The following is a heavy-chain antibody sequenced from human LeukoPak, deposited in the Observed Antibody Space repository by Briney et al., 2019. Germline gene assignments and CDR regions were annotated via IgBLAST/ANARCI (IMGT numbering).Heavy chain of an antibody. D-gene: IGHD3-9*01. V-gene: IGHV1-18*01. CDR2: ISTYNGVT. J-gene: IGHJ5*02. CDR3: VRGILSDDTLTGS. Sequence: GASVKVSCKTSGYTFSSYGINWVRQAPGQGLEWMGWISTYNGVTKYAQKLQGRVTMTTDTSTSTAYMELRSLKSDDTAVYYCVRGILSDDTLTGSWGQGTLVTVSS. CDR1: GYTFSSYG.